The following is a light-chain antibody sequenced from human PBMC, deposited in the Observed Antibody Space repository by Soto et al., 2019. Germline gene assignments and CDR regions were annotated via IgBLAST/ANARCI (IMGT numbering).Light chain of an antibody. CDR3: QQSFSAPPT. CDR1: QTISTY. CDR2: AAS. V-gene: IGKV1-39*01. J-gene: IGKJ1*01. Sequence: DLQMTPSPSSLSASVGDRVTLPCRARQTISTYLNWYQQKPGTAPKLLIYAASSLQSGVPSRFSGSGSGTDFTLTISSLQPEDFATYYCQQSFSAPPTFGQGTKVDIK.